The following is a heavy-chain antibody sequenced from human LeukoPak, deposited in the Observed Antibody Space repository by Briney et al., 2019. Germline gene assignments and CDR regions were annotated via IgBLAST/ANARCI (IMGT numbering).Heavy chain of an antibody. CDR3: ARGLGIAVAGYYFDY. V-gene: IGHV1-18*01. CDR2: ISAYNGNT. J-gene: IGHJ4*02. CDR1: GYTFTSYG. Sequence: GASVKVSCKASGYTFTSYGISWVRQAPGQGLEWMGWISAYNGNTNYAQKLQGRVTMTTDTSTSTAYMELRSLRSDDTAVYYCARGLGIAVAGYYFDYWGQGTLVTVSS. D-gene: IGHD6-19*01.